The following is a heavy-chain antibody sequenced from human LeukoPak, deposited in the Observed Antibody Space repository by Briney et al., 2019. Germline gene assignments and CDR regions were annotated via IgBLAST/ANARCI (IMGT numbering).Heavy chain of an antibody. CDR3: ARAKSPDAYYDFWSGYTGDYYYGMDV. D-gene: IGHD3-3*01. J-gene: IGHJ6*02. CDR2: IYYSGST. CDR1: GGSISSYY. Sequence: SETLSLTCTVSGGSISSYYWSWIRQPPGMGLEWIRYIYYSGSTNYNPSLKSRVTISVDTSKNQFSLKLSSVTAADTAVYYCARAKSPDAYYDFWSGYTGDYYYGMDVWGQGTTVTVSS. V-gene: IGHV4-59*01.